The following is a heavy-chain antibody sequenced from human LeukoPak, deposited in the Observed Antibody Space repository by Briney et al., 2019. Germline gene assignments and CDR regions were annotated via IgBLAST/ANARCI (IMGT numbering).Heavy chain of an antibody. CDR1: GFTFSSYS. V-gene: IGHV3-21*05. CDR3: ARDHNGGYVHDAFDI. J-gene: IGHJ3*02. CDR2: ISSSSSYI. D-gene: IGHD5-12*01. Sequence: GRSLRLSCAASGFTFSSYSMNWVRQAPGKGLEWVSYISSSSSYIYYADSVKGRFTISRDNAKNSLYLQMNSLRAEDTAIYSCARDHNGGYVHDAFDIWGQGTMVTVSS.